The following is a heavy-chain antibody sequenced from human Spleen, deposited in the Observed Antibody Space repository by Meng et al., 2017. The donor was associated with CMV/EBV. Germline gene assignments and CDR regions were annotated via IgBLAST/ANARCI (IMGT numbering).Heavy chain of an antibody. D-gene: IGHD5-18*01. J-gene: IGHJ4*02. Sequence: ASVKVSCKASGYTFSGHYMHWVRQAPGQGLEWMGWINPESGYTELAQRFLGRVTMTIDTSISTAYMALSWLTSDDTAVYYCARARLLGLWGQGTLVTVSS. CDR1: GYTFSGHY. V-gene: IGHV1-2*02. CDR2: INPESGYT. CDR3: ARARLLGL.